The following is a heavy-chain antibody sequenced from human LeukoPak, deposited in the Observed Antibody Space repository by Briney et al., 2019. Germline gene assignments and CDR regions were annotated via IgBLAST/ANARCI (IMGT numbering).Heavy chain of an antibody. Sequence: GGSLRLSCAASGFTFSSYSMNWVRQAPGKGLEWVSYISTSGSYIYYSDSVKGRFTMSRDNAKNSLYLQMNGLRAEDTAVYYCARDARGHHAFDIRGQGTMVTVSS. V-gene: IGHV3-21*01. CDR1: GFTFSSYS. D-gene: IGHD3-16*01. CDR2: ISTSGSYI. CDR3: ARDARGHHAFDI. J-gene: IGHJ3*02.